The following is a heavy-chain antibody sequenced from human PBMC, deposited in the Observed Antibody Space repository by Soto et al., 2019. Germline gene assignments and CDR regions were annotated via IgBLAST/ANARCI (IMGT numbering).Heavy chain of an antibody. Sequence: QVQLVESGGGVVQPGRSLRLSCAASGFTFSHYGIHWVRQAPGKGLEWLAVISYDGSNKHYADSVKGRFTVSRDNSKNTLYLQMNSLRAEDTAVYFCARNSAKYQGPIDYWGQGTLVTVSS. V-gene: IGHV3-30*03. CDR2: ISYDGSNK. CDR1: GFTFSHYG. J-gene: IGHJ4*02. D-gene: IGHD2-2*01. CDR3: ARNSAKYQGPIDY.